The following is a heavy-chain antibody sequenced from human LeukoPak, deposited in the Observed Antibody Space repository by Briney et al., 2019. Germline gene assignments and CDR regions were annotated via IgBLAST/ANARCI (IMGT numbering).Heavy chain of an antibody. D-gene: IGHD3-9*01. J-gene: IGHJ4*02. CDR2: ISYDGSNK. CDR3: ARVSGKFYDILTGYYSY. Sequence: GRSLRLSCAASGFTFSSYAMLWVRQAPGKGLEWVAVISYDGSNKYYADSVKGRFTISRDNSKNTLYLQMNSLRAEDTAVYYCARVSGKFYDILTGYYSYWGQGTLVTVSS. V-gene: IGHV3-30-3*01. CDR1: GFTFSSYA.